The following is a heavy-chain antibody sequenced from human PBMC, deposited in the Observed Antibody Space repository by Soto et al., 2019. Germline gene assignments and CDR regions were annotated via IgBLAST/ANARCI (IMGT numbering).Heavy chain of an antibody. D-gene: IGHD6-19*01. J-gene: IGHJ4*02. CDR3: AKKGERIAVAGTRCYFDY. CDR1: GFTFSSYA. Sequence: WGALRLSCAASGFTFSSYAMSWVRQAPGKGLEWVSAISGSGGSTYYADSVKGRFTISRDNSKNTLYLQMNSLRAEDTAVYYCAKKGERIAVAGTRCYFDYWGQGTLVTVSS. V-gene: IGHV3-23*01. CDR2: ISGSGGST.